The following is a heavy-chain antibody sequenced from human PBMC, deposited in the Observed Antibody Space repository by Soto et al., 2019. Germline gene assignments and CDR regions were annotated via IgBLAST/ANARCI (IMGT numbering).Heavy chain of an antibody. CDR1: GGSISSSSYY. Sequence: SETLSLTCTVSGGSISSSSYYWGWIRQPPGKGLEWIGSIYYSGSTYYNPSLKSRVTISVDTSKNQFSLKLSSVTAADTAVYYCASLWGAGYYYYGMDVWGQGTTVTVSS. CDR2: IYYSGST. V-gene: IGHV4-39*01. J-gene: IGHJ6*02. CDR3: ASLWGAGYYYYGMDV. D-gene: IGHD3-10*01.